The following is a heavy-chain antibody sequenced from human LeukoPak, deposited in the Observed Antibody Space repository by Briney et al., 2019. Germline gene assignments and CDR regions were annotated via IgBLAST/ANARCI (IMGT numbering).Heavy chain of an antibody. J-gene: IGHJ2*01. CDR2: IIPIFGTA. CDR1: GGSFSNYA. Sequence: SVKVSCKASGGSFSNYAISWVRQAPGQGLEWMGGIIPIFGTANYAQKFQGRVTITADESTSTAYMELSSLRSEDTAVYYCARVEPFRGYSYGPYWYFDLWGRGTLVTVSS. CDR3: ARVEPFRGYSYGPYWYFDL. D-gene: IGHD5-18*01. V-gene: IGHV1-69*13.